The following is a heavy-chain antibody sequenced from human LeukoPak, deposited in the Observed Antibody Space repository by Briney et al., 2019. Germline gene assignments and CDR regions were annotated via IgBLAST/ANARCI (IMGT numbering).Heavy chain of an antibody. CDR1: GFTFSSYA. CDR2: ISYDGSNK. J-gene: IGHJ6*02. CDR3: ARAGGGEDYYYGMDV. D-gene: IGHD2-8*02. Sequence: GRSLRLSCAASGFTFSSYAMHWVRQAPGKGLEWVAVISYDGSNKYYADSVKGRFTISRDNSKNTLYLQMNSLRAEDTAVYYCARAGGGEDYYYGMDVWGQGTTVTVSS. V-gene: IGHV3-30*04.